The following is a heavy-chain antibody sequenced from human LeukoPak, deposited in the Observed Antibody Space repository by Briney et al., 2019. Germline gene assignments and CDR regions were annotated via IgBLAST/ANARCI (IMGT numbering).Heavy chain of an antibody. Sequence: SETLSLTCTVSGGSISSYYWSWIRQPPGKGLEWIGYIYYSGSTNYNPSLKSRVTISVDTSKNQFSLKLSSVTAADTAVYYCARVLVVEGAFDIWGQGTMVTVTS. CDR3: ARVLVVEGAFDI. D-gene: IGHD2-21*01. V-gene: IGHV4-59*01. CDR1: GGSISSYY. J-gene: IGHJ3*02. CDR2: IYYSGST.